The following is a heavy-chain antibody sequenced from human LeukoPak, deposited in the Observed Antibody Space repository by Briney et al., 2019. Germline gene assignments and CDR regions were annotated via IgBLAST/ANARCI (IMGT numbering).Heavy chain of an antibody. CDR1: GFTFSSYG. J-gene: IGHJ4*02. D-gene: IGHD3-9*01. CDR3: AKGQYDILTGAYFDY. CDR2: ISYDGSNK. Sequence: PGRSVRLSCAASGFTFSSYGMHWVRQAPGKGLEGVAVISYDGSNKYYADSVKGRLTISRDNSKNTLYLQMNSLRAEDTPVYYCAKGQYDILTGAYFDYWGQGTLVTVPS. V-gene: IGHV3-30*18.